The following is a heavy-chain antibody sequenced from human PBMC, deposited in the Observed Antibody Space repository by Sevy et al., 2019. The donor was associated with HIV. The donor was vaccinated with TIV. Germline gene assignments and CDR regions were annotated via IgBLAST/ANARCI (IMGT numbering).Heavy chain of an antibody. CDR1: GFNFRNFW. D-gene: IGHD6-13*01. CDR3: ARGGVPYSSSWYVY. Sequence: GGSLRLSCVASGFNFRNFWMSWVRQAPGKGLECVADIKQDGSEAYYVDSVKGRFTISRDNAKNSLYLQMNSLRDEDTAVYYCARGGVPYSSSWYVYWGQGTLVTVSS. V-gene: IGHV3-7*03. CDR2: IKQDGSEA. J-gene: IGHJ4*02.